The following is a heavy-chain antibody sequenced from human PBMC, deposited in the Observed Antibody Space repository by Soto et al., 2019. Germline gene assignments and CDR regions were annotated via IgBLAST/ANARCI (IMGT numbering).Heavy chain of an antibody. CDR2: ISGSGGST. CDR3: AKDYRRASEQIQWLVGYYFDY. V-gene: IGHV3-23*01. Sequence: EVQLLESGGGLVQPGGSLRLSCAASGFTFSSYAMSWVRQAPGKGLEWVSAISGSGGSTYYADSVKGRFTISRVNSKNTLYLQMNSLRAEDTAVYYCAKDYRRASEQIQWLVGYYFDYWGQGTLVTVSS. CDR1: GFTFSSYA. J-gene: IGHJ4*02. D-gene: IGHD6-19*01.